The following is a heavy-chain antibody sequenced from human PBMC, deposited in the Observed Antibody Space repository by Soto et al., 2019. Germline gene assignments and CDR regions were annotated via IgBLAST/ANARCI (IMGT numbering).Heavy chain of an antibody. Sequence: GGSLRLSCAASGFTFSNAWMSWVRQAPGRGLEWVGRIKSKVDSATTDYAAPVKGRFSISRDDSRNTLYLQMNSLKIEDTAVYYCTTDDPINRNWGQGTLVTVSS. CDR2: IKSKVDSATT. CDR1: GFTFSNAW. J-gene: IGHJ4*02. CDR3: TTDDPINRN. V-gene: IGHV3-15*01.